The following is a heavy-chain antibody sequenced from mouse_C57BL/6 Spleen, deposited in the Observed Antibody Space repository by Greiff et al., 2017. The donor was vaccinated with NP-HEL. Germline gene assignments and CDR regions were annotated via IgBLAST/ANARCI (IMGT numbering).Heavy chain of an antibody. J-gene: IGHJ3*01. CDR1: GYTFTSYW. CDR3: AGGDYAFAY. D-gene: IGHD2-4*01. Sequence: VQLQQSGAELVKPGASVKMSCKASGYTFTSYWITWVKQRPGQGLEWIGDIYPGSGSTNYNEKFKSKATLTVATSSSTAYMQLSSLTSEDSAVYYCAGGDYAFAYWGQGTLVTVSA. V-gene: IGHV1-55*01. CDR2: IYPGSGST.